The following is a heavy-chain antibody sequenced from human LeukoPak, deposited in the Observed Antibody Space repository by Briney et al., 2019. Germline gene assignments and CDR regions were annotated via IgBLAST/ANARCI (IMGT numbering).Heavy chain of an antibody. V-gene: IGHV3-21*01. CDR2: ISSSSSYI. CDR3: ARVYYYGSGSYHNYYYGMDV. J-gene: IGHJ6*02. D-gene: IGHD3-10*01. Sequence: GGSLRLSCAASGFTFSSYSMNWVRQAPGKGLEWVSSISSSSSYIYYADSVKGRFTISRDNAKNSLYLQMNSLRAEDTAVYYCARVYYYGSGSYHNYYYGMDVWGQGTTVTVSS. CDR1: GFTFSSYS.